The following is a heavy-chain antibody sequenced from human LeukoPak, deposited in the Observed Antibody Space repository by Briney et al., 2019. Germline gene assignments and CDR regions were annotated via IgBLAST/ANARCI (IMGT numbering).Heavy chain of an antibody. V-gene: IGHV4-34*01. J-gene: IGHJ5*02. Sequence: SETLSLTCAVYGGSFSGYYWSWIRQPPGKGLEWIGEINHSGSTNYNSSLKSRVTISVDTSKNQFSLKLSSVTAADTAVYYCARVLKIAAAAYNWFDPWGQGTLVTVSS. CDR2: INHSGST. CDR1: GGSFSGYY. D-gene: IGHD6-13*01. CDR3: ARVLKIAAAAYNWFDP.